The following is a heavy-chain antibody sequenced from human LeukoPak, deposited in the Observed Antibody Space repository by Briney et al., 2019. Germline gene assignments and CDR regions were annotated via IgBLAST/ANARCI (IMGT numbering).Heavy chain of an antibody. CDR2: INPNSGGT. Sequence: ASVKVSCKASGYTFTGYYMHWVRQAPGQGLEWMGWINPNSGGTNYAQKFQGRVTMTRDTSISTAYMELSRLRSDDTAVYYCARIPLLRLGELSLNRYYFDYWGQGTLVTVSS. V-gene: IGHV1-2*02. CDR1: GYTFTGYY. D-gene: IGHD3-16*02. J-gene: IGHJ4*02. CDR3: ARIPLLRLGELSLNRYYFDY.